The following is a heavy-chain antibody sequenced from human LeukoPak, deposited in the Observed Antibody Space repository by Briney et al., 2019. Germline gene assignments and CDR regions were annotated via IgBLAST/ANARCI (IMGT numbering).Heavy chain of an antibody. CDR1: GYTFTSYY. J-gene: IGHJ4*02. CDR3: ARDLLRYYDYVWGRPD. V-gene: IGHV1-46*01. Sequence: ASVKVSCKASGYTFTSYYMHWVRQAPGQGLEWMGIINPSGGSTSYAQKFQGRVTMTRDTSISTAYMELSRLRSDDTAVYYCARDLLRYYDYVWGRPDWGQGTLVTVSS. D-gene: IGHD3-16*01. CDR2: INPSGGST.